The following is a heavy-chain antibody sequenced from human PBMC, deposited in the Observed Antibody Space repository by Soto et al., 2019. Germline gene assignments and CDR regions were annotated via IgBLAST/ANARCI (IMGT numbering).Heavy chain of an antibody. J-gene: IGHJ4*02. Sequence: PSETLSLTCTVSGCSISSSSYYWGWIRQPPGKGLEWIGRIYNSGSTYYNPSLKSRVTISVDKSKNQFSLKLSSVTAADTAVYYCARVGVYSGSYYFDYWGQGTLVTVSS. CDR3: ARVGVYSGSYYFDY. V-gene: IGHV4-39*07. CDR2: IYNSGST. CDR1: GCSISSSSYY. D-gene: IGHD1-26*01.